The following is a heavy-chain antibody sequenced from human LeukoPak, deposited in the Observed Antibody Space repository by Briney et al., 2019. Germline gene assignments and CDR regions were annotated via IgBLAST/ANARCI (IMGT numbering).Heavy chain of an antibody. V-gene: IGHV1-18*01. CDR1: GYTFSSYT. CDR3: ARVEDGGYSIY. D-gene: IGHD1-26*01. J-gene: IGHJ4*02. CDR2: ISTYNGDI. Sequence: GASVKVSCKASGYTFSSYTISWVRQAPGQGLEWMGWISTYNGDIKYVQKFQGRVTMATDTSTSTAYMELRSLRADDTALYYCARVEDGGYSIYWGQGTLVTVSS.